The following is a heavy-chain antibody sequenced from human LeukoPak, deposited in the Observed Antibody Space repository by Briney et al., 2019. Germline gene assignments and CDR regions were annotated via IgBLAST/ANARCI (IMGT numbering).Heavy chain of an antibody. D-gene: IGHD6-19*01. J-gene: IGHJ4*02. V-gene: IGHV3-9*01. CDR1: GFTFDDYA. CDR2: ISWNSGSM. Sequence: GRSLRLSCAASGFTFDDYAMHWVRQAPGKGLEWVSGISWNSGSMVYAGSVKGRFSISRDNAKNSLYLQMNSLRAEDTALYYCAKDLDSSAWNGFDYWGQGTLVTVSS. CDR3: AKDLDSSAWNGFDY.